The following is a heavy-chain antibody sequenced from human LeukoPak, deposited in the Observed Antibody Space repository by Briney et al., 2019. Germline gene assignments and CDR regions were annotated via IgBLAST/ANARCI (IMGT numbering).Heavy chain of an antibody. Sequence: AGGSLRLSCAASGFTFSSYAMSWVRQAPGKGLEWVSAISGSGGSTYYADSVKGRFTISRDNSKNTLYLQMNSLRAEDTAVYYCAKLRGGYSYGFFDYWGQGTLVTVSS. CDR2: ISGSGGST. CDR3: AKLRGGYSYGFFDY. V-gene: IGHV3-23*01. J-gene: IGHJ4*02. D-gene: IGHD5-18*01. CDR1: GFTFSSYA.